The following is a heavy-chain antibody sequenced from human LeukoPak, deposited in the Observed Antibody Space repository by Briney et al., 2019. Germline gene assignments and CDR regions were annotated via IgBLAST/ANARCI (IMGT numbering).Heavy chain of an antibody. V-gene: IGHV4-59*01. CDR2: IYYRLST. CDR3: ARGLNWLDP. J-gene: IGHJ5*02. CDR1: GDSINSFC. Sequence: PSETLSLTCSVPGDSINSFCCSWIRQPPGKGLEWIGSIYYRLSTNYNPSLKGRLTISLDTSKNQLSLKLSSVTAADTAVYYCARGLNWLDPWGQGILVTVPS.